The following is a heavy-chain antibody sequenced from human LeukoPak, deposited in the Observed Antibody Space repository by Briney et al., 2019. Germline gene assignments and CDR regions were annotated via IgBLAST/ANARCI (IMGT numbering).Heavy chain of an antibody. Sequence: SGGSLRLSCAASGFTFSSYAMSWVRQAPGKGLEWVSGISGSGGNTYYADSVKGRFTISRDNSKNTLYLQMNTLRAEDTAVYYCARVDHYGSGSCFGYWGQGTPLTVSS. D-gene: IGHD3-10*01. V-gene: IGHV3-23*01. CDR2: ISGSGGNT. CDR1: GFTFSSYA. J-gene: IGHJ4*02. CDR3: ARVDHYGSGSCFGY.